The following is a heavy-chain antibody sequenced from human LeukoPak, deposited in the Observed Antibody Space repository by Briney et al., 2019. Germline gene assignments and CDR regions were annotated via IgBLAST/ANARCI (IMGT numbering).Heavy chain of an antibody. D-gene: IGHD3-10*01. V-gene: IGHV3-21*01. J-gene: IGHJ6*02. CDR2: ISSSSSYI. CDR3: ARFRITVVRGVIPSYGMDV. Sequence: GGSLRLSCAASGFTFSSYSMNWVRQAPGKGLEWVSSISSSSSYIYYADSVKGRFTISRDNAKNSLYLQMNSLRAEDTAVYYCARFRITVVRGVIPSYGMDVWGQGTTVTVSS. CDR1: GFTFSSYS.